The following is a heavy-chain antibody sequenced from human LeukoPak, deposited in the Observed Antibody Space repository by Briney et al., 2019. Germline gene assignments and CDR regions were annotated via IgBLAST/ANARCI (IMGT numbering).Heavy chain of an antibody. CDR3: ARRGTPAALDNWYFDL. D-gene: IGHD2-2*01. J-gene: IGHJ2*01. CDR1: GGSISTYY. V-gene: IGHV4-59*08. CDR2: ISYSGST. Sequence: PSETLSLTCTVSGGSISTYYWSWIRQPPGKGLEWIGYISYSGSTKYNPSLKSRVTISVDTSKNQFSLKLSSVTAADTALYYCARRGTPAALDNWYFDLWGRGTLVTVSS.